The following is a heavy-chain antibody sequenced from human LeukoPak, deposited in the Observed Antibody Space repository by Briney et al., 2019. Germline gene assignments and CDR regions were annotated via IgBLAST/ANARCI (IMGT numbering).Heavy chain of an antibody. Sequence: PSETLSLTCTVSGGSISSYYWSWIRQPPGKGLEWIGYIYHSGSTYYNPSLKSRVTIPVDRSKNQFSLKLSSVTAADTAVYYCARGGKLAAARYDYWGQGTLVTVSS. CDR2: IYHSGST. CDR1: GGSISSYY. CDR3: ARGGKLAAARYDY. D-gene: IGHD6-13*01. V-gene: IGHV4-59*12. J-gene: IGHJ4*02.